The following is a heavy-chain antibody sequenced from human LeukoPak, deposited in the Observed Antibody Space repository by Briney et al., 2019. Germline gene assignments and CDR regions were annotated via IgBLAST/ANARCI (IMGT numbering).Heavy chain of an antibody. J-gene: IGHJ4*02. CDR2: IYYSGST. CDR3: ARASIVVVPAATPNRYDY. Sequence: SETLSLTCTVSGGSISSYYWSWIRQPPGKGLEWIGYIYYSGSTNYNPSLKSRVTIPVDTSKNQFSLKLSSVTAADTAVYYCARASIVVVPAATPNRYDYWGQGTLVTVSS. D-gene: IGHD2-2*01. CDR1: GGSISSYY. V-gene: IGHV4-59*08.